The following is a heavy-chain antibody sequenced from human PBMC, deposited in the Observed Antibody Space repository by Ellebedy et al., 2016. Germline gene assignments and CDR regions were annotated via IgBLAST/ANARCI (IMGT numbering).Heavy chain of an antibody. CDR3: ARDGYSSGWYYFDY. D-gene: IGHD6-19*01. Sequence: ASVKVSCXASGYTFTSYGISWVRQAPGQGLEWMGWISAYNGNTNYAQKLQGRVTMTTDTSTSTAYMELRSLRSDDTAVYYCARDGYSSGWYYFDYWGQGTLVTVSS. J-gene: IGHJ4*02. V-gene: IGHV1-18*01. CDR2: ISAYNGNT. CDR1: GYTFTSYG.